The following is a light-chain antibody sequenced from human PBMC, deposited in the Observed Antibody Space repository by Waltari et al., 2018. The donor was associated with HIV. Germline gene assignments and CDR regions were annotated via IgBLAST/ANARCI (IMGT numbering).Light chain of an antibody. Sequence: QSVLTQPPSVSGAPGQRVTISCTGNSSNLGAGYDVHWYQQFPGTVPKLLIFGNTNRPSGVPDRFSGSRSGTSASLAISGLQSQDEADYCCTAWDDSLKGYVFGPGTKVTVL. V-gene: IGLV1-40*01. CDR3: TAWDDSLKGYV. CDR2: GNT. CDR1: SSNLGAGYD. J-gene: IGLJ1*01.